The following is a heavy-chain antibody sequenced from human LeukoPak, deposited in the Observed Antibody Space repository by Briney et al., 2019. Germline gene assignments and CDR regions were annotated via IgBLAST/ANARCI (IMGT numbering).Heavy chain of an antibody. CDR1: GFTFRSYA. J-gene: IGHJ4*02. D-gene: IGHD4-17*01. CDR2: ISYSSSFI. V-gene: IGHV3-21*04. CDR3: ARDQGTYTDYDVDY. Sequence: GGSLRLSCAASGFTFRSYAISWVRLAPGKGLEWVAHISYSSSFIFYADSVRGRFIITRDNAENSLYLQMNSLRAEDTGVYYCARDQGTYTDYDVDYWGQGTLVTVSS.